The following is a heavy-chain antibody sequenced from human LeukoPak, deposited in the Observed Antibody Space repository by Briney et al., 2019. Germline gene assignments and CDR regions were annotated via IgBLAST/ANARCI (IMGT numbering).Heavy chain of an antibody. J-gene: IGHJ5*02. CDR2: INQDGSEK. D-gene: IGHD6-13*01. Sequence: AGSLRLSCAASGFTFSSYWMSWVRQAPGEGLEWVGNINQDGSEKYYVDSVKGRFTISRANAKNSLYLQTNSLGAEDTAVYYCGSGGPGIAAAAPRSWGQGTLVTVSS. CDR3: GSGGPGIAAAAPRS. CDR1: GFTFSSYW. V-gene: IGHV3-7*03.